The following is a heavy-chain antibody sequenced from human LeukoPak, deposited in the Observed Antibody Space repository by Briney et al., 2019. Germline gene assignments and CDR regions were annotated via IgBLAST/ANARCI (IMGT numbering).Heavy chain of an antibody. CDR2: ISSSSSYI. D-gene: IGHD2-15*01. J-gene: IGHJ3*02. CDR1: GFTFSSYS. V-gene: IGHV3-21*01. CDR3: AKDGGSDPDSFDI. Sequence: GGSLRLSCAASGFTFSSYSMNWVRQAPGKGLEWVSSISSSSSYIYYADSVKGRFTISRDNAKNSLYLQMNSLRAEDTAVYYRAKDGGSDPDSFDIWGQGTMVTVSS.